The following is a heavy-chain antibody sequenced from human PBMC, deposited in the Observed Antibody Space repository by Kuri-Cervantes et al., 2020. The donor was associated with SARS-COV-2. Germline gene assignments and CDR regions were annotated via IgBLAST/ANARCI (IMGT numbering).Heavy chain of an antibody. CDR3: ARAQYSSGWPAGEYFQH. CDR2: ISAYNGNT. D-gene: IGHD6-19*01. Sequence: ASVKVSCKASGHTFTSYGISWVRQAPGQGLEWMGWISAYNGNTNYAQKLQGRVTMTTDTSTSTAYMELRSLRSDDTAVYYCARAQYSSGWPAGEYFQHWGQGTLVTVSS. CDR1: GHTFTSYG. V-gene: IGHV1-18*01. J-gene: IGHJ1*01.